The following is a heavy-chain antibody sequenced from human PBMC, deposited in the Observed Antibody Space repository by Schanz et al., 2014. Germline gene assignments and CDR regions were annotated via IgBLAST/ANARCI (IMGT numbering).Heavy chain of an antibody. V-gene: IGHV1-69*09. CDR1: RSTFSSYT. J-gene: IGHJ4*02. CDR2: IIPSLGLA. Sequence: QVQLIQSGAEVKKPGSSVKVSCKASRSTFSSYTISWVRQAPGQGLEWMGRIIPSLGLAKYEQKFQDKVTITADTSTTTAYMELRGLRSEDTAVYYCARDRLECGAECYSVEVFEIWGQGTLVIVSS. D-gene: IGHD2-21*01. CDR3: ARDRLECGAECYSVEVFEI.